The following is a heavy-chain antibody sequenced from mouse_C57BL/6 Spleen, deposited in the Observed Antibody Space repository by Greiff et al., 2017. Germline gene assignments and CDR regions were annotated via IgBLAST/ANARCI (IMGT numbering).Heavy chain of an antibody. Sequence: VKLQQPGAELVRPGSSVKLSCKASGYTFTSYWMDWVKQRPGQGLEWIGNIYPSDSETHYNQKFKDKATLTVDKSSSTAYMQLSSLTSEDSAVYYCARGEAVADYYARDYWGQGTSVTVSS. CDR1: GYTFTSYW. D-gene: IGHD1-3*01. CDR2: IYPSDSET. CDR3: ARGEAVADYYARDY. V-gene: IGHV1-61*01. J-gene: IGHJ4*01.